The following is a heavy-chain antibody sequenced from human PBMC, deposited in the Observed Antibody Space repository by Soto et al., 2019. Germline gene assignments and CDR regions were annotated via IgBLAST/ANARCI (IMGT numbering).Heavy chain of an antibody. Sequence: SETLSLTCAVSGGSINTVDFSWSWIRQPPGRGLEWIGSIYQSGRTYYIPSLKSRVTMSLEKSKNQFSLKINSVVAADTAIYYCAREMTIFGVAPGGGVDVWGQGTPVTVSS. CDR1: GGSINTVDFS. D-gene: IGHD3-3*01. CDR3: AREMTIFGVAPGGGVDV. J-gene: IGHJ6*02. V-gene: IGHV4-30-2*01. CDR2: IYQSGRT.